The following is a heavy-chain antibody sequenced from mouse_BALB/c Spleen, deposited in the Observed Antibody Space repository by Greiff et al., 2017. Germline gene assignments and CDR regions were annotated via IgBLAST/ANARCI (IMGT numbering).Heavy chain of an antibody. Sequence: QVQLKESGPGLVQPSQTLSITCTVSGFSLTSYGVHWVRQSPGKGLEWLGVICSGGSTDYNAAFISRLSISKDNSKTQVYFKMNSLQAKDTAIYYCARRKDGNYGAFAYWGQGTTLTVSS. D-gene: IGHD2-1*01. CDR2: ICSGGST. J-gene: IGHJ2*01. V-gene: IGHV2-2*02. CDR1: GFSLTSYG. CDR3: ARRKDGNYGAFAY.